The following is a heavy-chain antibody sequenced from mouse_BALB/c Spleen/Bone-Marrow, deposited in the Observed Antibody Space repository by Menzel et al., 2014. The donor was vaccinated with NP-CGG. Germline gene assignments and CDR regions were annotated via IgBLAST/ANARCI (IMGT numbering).Heavy chain of an antibody. D-gene: IGHD6-1*01. CDR3: SLASFGHFYLFFPF. CDR1: DYTFTRYR. J-gene: IGHJ1*01. Sequence: VHVKQSGTVLARPGASVKMSCKDSDYTFTRYRMHWLKQRHGQGLEWIGAIYPGNSDTSYNQKFKGKAELNAVTSTSTACMPLSSLTNELSAVYYCSLASFGHFYLFFPFSRAGTPFPFSS. V-gene: IGHV1-5*01. CDR2: IYPGNSDT.